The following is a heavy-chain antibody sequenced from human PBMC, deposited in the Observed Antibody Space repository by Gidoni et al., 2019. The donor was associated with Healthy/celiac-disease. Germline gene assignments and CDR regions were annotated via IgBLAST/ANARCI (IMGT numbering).Heavy chain of an antibody. D-gene: IGHD3-10*01. V-gene: IGHV5-10-1*03. CDR2: IDPSDSYT. CDR1: GYSFTSYW. CDR3: ARQTWFGEFSGGNWFDP. Sequence: EVQLVQSGAEVKKPGESLRNSCKGSGYSFTSYWISWVRQMPGKGLEWMGRIDPSDSYTDYSPSFQGHVTISADKSISTAYLQWSSLKASDTAMYYCARQTWFGEFSGGNWFDPWGQGTLVTVSS. J-gene: IGHJ5*02.